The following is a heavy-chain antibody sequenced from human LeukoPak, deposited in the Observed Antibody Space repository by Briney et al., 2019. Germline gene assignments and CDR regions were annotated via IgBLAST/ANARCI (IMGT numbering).Heavy chain of an antibody. Sequence: PSETLSLTCTVSGGSISSSSYYWGWIRQPPGKGLEWIGSIYYSGSTYYNPSLKSRVTISVDTSKNQFSLKPSSVTAADTAVYYCARGLGVVRWLRRPYYFDYWGQGTLVTVSS. CDR2: IYYSGST. CDR3: ARGLGVVRWLRRPYYFDY. J-gene: IGHJ4*02. V-gene: IGHV4-39*07. D-gene: IGHD5-12*01. CDR1: GGSISSSSYY.